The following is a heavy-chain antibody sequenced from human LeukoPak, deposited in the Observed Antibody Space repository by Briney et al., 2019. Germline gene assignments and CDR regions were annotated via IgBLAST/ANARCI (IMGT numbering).Heavy chain of an antibody. J-gene: IGHJ4*02. CDR2: ISGSGAST. D-gene: IGHD3-22*01. CDR3: AKDRMNYYDSSGSEFGY. Sequence: PGGSLRLSCAASGFTFSSYAMKWVRQAPGKGLEWVSTISGSGASTYYADSVKGRFTISRDNSKNTLYLQMNSLRAEGTAVYYCAKDRMNYYDSSGSEFGYWGQGTLVTVSS. V-gene: IGHV3-23*01. CDR1: GFTFSSYA.